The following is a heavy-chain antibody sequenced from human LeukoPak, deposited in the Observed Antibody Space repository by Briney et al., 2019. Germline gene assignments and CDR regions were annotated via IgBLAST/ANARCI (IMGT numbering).Heavy chain of an antibody. CDR2: IKQDGSDK. V-gene: IGHV3-7*01. CDR3: ARCRGSWSRDS. CDR1: GFTFSTYW. D-gene: IGHD6-13*01. Sequence: TGGSLRLSCAASGFTFSTYWMSWVRQAPGKGLEWVANIKQDGSDKYYVDSVKGRFTISRDNAKNSLYLQMNSLRAEDTAVYYCARCRGSWSRDSWGQGTLVTVSS. J-gene: IGHJ4*02.